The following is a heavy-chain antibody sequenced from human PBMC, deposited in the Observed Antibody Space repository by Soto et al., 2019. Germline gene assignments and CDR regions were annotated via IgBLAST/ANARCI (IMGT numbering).Heavy chain of an antibody. CDR3: ARTPPNYDFWSGYSQDYYYMDV. D-gene: IGHD3-3*01. Sequence: GGSLRLSCAASGFTFSSYSMNWVRQAPGKGLEWVSYISSSSSTIYYADSVKGRFTISRDNAKNSLYLQMNSLRAEDTAVYYCARTPPNYDFWSGYSQDYYYMDVWGKGTTVTVSS. J-gene: IGHJ6*03. CDR2: ISSSSSTI. CDR1: GFTFSSYS. V-gene: IGHV3-48*01.